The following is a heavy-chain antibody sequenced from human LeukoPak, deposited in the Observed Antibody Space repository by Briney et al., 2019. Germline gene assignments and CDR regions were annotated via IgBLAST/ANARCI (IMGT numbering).Heavy chain of an antibody. D-gene: IGHD2-15*01. V-gene: IGHV3-30*02. CDR2: IRNDGSNK. CDR1: GFTFSKHG. Sequence: GGSLRLSCAASGFTFSKHGMHWVRQAPGKGLEWVAFIRNDGSNKNYVDSVKGRFTISRDNSKNTVDLQMNSLRAEDTAVYYCAKDINSHCRGDCSDYWGQGTLVIVSS. CDR3: AKDINSHCRGDCSDY. J-gene: IGHJ4*02.